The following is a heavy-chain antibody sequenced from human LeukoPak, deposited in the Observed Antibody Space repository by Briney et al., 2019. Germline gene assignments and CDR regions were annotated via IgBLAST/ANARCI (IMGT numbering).Heavy chain of an antibody. J-gene: IGHJ3*02. CDR1: GYTFTSYY. CDR2: INPSGGST. Sequence: ASVKVSCKASGYTFTSYYMHWVRQAPGQGLEWMGIINPSGGSTSYAQKFQGRVTMTRDTSTSTVYMELSSLRSEDTAVYYCAREVPTSHDYGDPSYAFDIWGQGTMVTVSS. V-gene: IGHV1-46*01. CDR3: AREVPTSHDYGDPSYAFDI. D-gene: IGHD4-17*01.